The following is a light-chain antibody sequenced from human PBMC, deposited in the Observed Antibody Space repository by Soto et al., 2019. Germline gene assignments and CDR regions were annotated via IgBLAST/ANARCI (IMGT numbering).Light chain of an antibody. CDR3: CSYAGSYTHV. J-gene: IGLJ1*01. Sequence: QSVLTQPSSASLCPGQSVTISCTRTSSDVVEYDYVSWLQHHPGKAPKLIIYEVSKRPSGVPDRFSGSKSGSTASLTVSGLQAEDGADYHCCSYAGSYTHVFGTGTKVTVL. CDR1: SSDVVEYDY. V-gene: IGLV2-8*01. CDR2: EVS.